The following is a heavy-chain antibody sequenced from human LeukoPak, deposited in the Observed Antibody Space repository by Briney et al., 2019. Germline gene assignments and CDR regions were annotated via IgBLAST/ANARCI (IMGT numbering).Heavy chain of an antibody. CDR1: GGSIRSSYYY. V-gene: IGHV4-39*07. D-gene: IGHD2-15*01. J-gene: IGHJ4*02. CDR2: IYDSGST. Sequence: SETLSLTCTVSGGSIRSSYYYWGWIRQPPGKGLEWIGSIYDSGSTYYNPSLKSRITISVDTSRNQFSLQLSSVTAADTAVYYCARIHRYCSGGACYVLDNWGQGTLVAVSS. CDR3: ARIHRYCSGGACYVLDN.